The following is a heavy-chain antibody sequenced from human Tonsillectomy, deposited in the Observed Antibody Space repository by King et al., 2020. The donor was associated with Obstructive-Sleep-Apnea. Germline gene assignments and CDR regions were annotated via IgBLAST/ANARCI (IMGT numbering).Heavy chain of an antibody. Sequence: VQLVESGGGVVQPGRSLRLSCAASGFTFSSYGMHWVRQAPGKGLEGVAVIWYDGRNKYYADSVKGRFTISRDNSKNTLYLQMNSLRAEDTAVYYCARVRIQLWYSMDVWGQGTTVTVSS. V-gene: IGHV3-33*01. CDR1: GFTFSSYG. D-gene: IGHD5-18*01. J-gene: IGHJ6*02. CDR2: IWYDGRNK. CDR3: ARVRIQLWYSMDV.